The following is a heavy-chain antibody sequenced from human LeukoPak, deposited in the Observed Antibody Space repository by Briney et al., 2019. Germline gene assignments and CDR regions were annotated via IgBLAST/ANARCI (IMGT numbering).Heavy chain of an antibody. D-gene: IGHD5-24*01. V-gene: IGHV4-34*01. CDR1: GGSFSGYY. J-gene: IGHJ4*02. Sequence: SETLSLTCAVYGGSFSGYYWSWIRQPPGKGLEWIGEINHSGSTNYNPSLKSRVTISVDTSKNQFSLKLSSVTAADTAVYYCAESMATSDYWGQGILVTVS. CDR3: AESMATSDY. CDR2: INHSGST.